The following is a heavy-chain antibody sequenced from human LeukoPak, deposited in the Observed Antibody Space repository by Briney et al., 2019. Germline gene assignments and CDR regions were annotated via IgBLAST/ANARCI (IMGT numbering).Heavy chain of an antibody. CDR1: GYTFTSYY. D-gene: IGHD6-6*01. CDR3: ARVVSSSSSKGLLGY. CDR2: INPSGGST. V-gene: IGHV1-46*03. J-gene: IGHJ4*02. Sequence: ASVRVSCKASGYTFTSYYMHWVRQAPGQGLEWMGIINPSGGSTSYAQKFQGRVTMTRDTSTSTVYMELSSLRSEDTAVYYCARVVSSSSSKGLLGYWGQGTLVTVSS.